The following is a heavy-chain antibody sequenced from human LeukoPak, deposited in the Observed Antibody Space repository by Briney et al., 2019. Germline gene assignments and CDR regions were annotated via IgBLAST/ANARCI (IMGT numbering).Heavy chain of an antibody. CDR1: GFTVSSNY. Sequence: GGSLRLSCAASGFTVSSNYMSWVRQAPGKGLEWVSVIYSGGSTYYADSVKGRFTISRDNSKNTLYLQMNSLRAEDTAVYYCAKLDSSAAATAAFDIWGQGTMVTVSS. D-gene: IGHD6-13*01. J-gene: IGHJ3*02. CDR2: IYSGGST. V-gene: IGHV3-53*01. CDR3: AKLDSSAAATAAFDI.